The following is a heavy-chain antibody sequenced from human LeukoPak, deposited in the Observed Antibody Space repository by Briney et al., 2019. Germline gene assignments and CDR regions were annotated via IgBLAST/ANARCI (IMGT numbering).Heavy chain of an antibody. J-gene: IGHJ4*02. CDR1: GFIFSNYG. Sequence: GGSLRLSCAASGFIFSNYGMHWVRQAPGKGLEWVAFIRYDGSNKYYADSVKGRFTISRDNSKNTLYLQMNSLRAEDTAVYYCARVRRYNWNATPLDYWGQGTLVTVSS. CDR3: ARVRRYNWNATPLDY. D-gene: IGHD1-1*01. CDR2: IRYDGSNK. V-gene: IGHV3-30*02.